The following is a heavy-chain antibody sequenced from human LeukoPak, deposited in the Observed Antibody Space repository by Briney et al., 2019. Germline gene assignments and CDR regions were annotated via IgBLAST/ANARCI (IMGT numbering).Heavy chain of an antibody. CDR1: GGTFSSYA. J-gene: IGHJ4*02. CDR3: ARAPFDYGDYYNYFDY. D-gene: IGHD4-17*01. CDR2: IIPIFGTA. V-gene: IGHV1-69*01. Sequence: SVKVSCKASGGTFSSYAISWVRQAPGQGLEWMGWIIPIFGTANYAQKFQGRVTITADESTSTAYMELSSLRSEDTAVYYCARAPFDYGDYYNYFDYWGQGTLVTVSS.